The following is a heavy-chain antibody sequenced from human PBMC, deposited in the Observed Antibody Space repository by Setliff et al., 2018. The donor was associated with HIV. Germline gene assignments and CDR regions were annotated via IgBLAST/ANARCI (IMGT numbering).Heavy chain of an antibody. V-gene: IGHV4-61*09. J-gene: IGHJ6*03. CDR2: IYSSGST. Sequence: TLSLTCTVSGGSITSGNYYWSWIRQPAGKGLEWIGHIYSSGSTKYNPSPKSRVTMSVATSMNQFSLQLNSVTAADTAVYYCARVPKTPIAAPYYYYMDVWGKGTTVTVSS. D-gene: IGHD6-6*01. CDR3: ARVPKTPIAAPYYYYMDV. CDR1: GGSITSGNYY.